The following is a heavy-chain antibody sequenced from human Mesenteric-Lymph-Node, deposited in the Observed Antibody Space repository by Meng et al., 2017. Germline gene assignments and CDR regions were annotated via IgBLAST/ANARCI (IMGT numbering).Heavy chain of an antibody. CDR1: GGSFSGYY. CDR2: IHHSGHT. J-gene: IGHJ3*02. CDR3: ARGRVGATPFAFDI. D-gene: IGHD1-26*01. V-gene: IGHV4-34*01. Sequence: SETLSLTCAVYGGSFSGYYWSWIRQPPEKGLEWIGEIHHSGHTNYHPSLKSRVTISVDPSNKQFSLKLSSVAAADTAVYYCARGRVGATPFAFDIWGQGTMVTVSS.